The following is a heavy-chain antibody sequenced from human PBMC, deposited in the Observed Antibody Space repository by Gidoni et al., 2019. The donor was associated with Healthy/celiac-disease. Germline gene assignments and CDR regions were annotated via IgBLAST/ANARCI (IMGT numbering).Heavy chain of an antibody. J-gene: IGHJ4*02. CDR3: ASPYYGSGSYDY. Sequence: EVQLVQSGAEVKKPGASLRISCKGSGYSFTSYWISWVRQMPGKGLEWMGRIDPSDSYTNYSPSFQGHVTISADKSISTAYLQWSSLKASDTAMYYCASPYYGSGSYDYWGQGTLVTVSS. V-gene: IGHV5-10-1*01. CDR2: IDPSDSYT. CDR1: GYSFTSYW. D-gene: IGHD3-10*01.